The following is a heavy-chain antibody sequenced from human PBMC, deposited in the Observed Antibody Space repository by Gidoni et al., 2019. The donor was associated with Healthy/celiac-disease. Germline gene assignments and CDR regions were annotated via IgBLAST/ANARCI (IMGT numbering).Heavy chain of an antibody. CDR1: GFSLSNARMG. CDR2: IFSNDEK. CDR3: ARILERWFGELFDLAAGHNGMDV. J-gene: IGHJ6*02. Sequence: QVTLKESGPVLVKPTETLTLTCTVSGFSLSNARMGVSWIRQPPGKALEWLAHIFSNDEKSYSTSLKSRLTISKDTSKSQVVLTMTNMDPVDTATYYCARILERWFGELFDLAAGHNGMDVWGQGTTVTVSS. V-gene: IGHV2-26*01. D-gene: IGHD3-10*01.